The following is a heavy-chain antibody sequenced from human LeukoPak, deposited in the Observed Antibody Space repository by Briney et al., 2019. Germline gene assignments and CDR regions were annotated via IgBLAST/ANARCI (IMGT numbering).Heavy chain of an antibody. CDR1: GFTFSSYW. Sequence: PGGSLRLSCAASGFTFSSYWMSWVRQAPGKGLEWVANIRQDGSEKYYVDSAKGRFTISRDNAKNSLYLQMNSLRADDTAVYYCAREAVAGTGWYWGQGTLVTVSS. D-gene: IGHD6-19*01. CDR3: AREAVAGTGWY. V-gene: IGHV3-7*01. J-gene: IGHJ4*02. CDR2: IRQDGSEK.